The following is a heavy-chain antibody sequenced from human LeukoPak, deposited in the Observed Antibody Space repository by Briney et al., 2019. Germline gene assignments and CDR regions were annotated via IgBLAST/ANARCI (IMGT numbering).Heavy chain of an antibody. CDR1: GFTFSSYW. V-gene: IGHV3-7*03. D-gene: IGHD6-13*01. J-gene: IGHJ4*02. CDR2: IKQDGSEK. CDR3: AKDTSSWPKYYFDY. Sequence: GGSLRLSCAASGFTFSSYWMSWVRQAPGKGLEWAANIKQDGSEKYYVDSVKGRFTISRDNSKNTLYLQMNSLRAEDTAVYYCAKDTSSWPKYYFDYWGQGTLVTVSS.